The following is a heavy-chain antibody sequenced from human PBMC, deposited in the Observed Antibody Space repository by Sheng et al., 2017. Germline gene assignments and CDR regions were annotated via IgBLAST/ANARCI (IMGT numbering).Heavy chain of an antibody. CDR1: GGSLSGYY. Sequence: QGQLQQWGAGLLKPSETLSLTCGVYGGSLSGYYWSWIRQFPGKGLEWIGEINHGGITNYNPSLKNRVTISVDTSKNQFSLRLSSVTAADTAIYYCVRKGDFFDYWGQGNLVTVSS. CDR3: VRKGDFFDY. V-gene: IGHV4-34*01. CDR2: INHGGIT. J-gene: IGHJ4*02.